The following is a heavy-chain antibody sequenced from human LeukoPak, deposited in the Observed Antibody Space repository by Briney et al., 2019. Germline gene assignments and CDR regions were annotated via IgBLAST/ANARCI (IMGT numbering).Heavy chain of an antibody. CDR2: IYHSGST. J-gene: IGHJ6*03. V-gene: IGHV4-38-2*01. CDR3: ARNPGPMGYSYYYYCMDV. Sequence: PSETLSLTCAVSGYSISSGYYWGWIRQPPGKGLEWIGSIYHSGSTYYNPSLKSRVTISVDTSKNQFSLKLSSVTAADTAVYYCARNPGPMGYSYYYYCMDVWGKGTTVTVSS. CDR1: GYSISSGYY.